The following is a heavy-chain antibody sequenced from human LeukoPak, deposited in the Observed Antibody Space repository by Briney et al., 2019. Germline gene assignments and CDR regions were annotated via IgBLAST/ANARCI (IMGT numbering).Heavy chain of an antibody. CDR2: IYFSGHT. D-gene: IGHD4-17*01. CDR1: GGSISSRSYY. CDR3: ARGEDGTGDYRPSYFDS. Sequence: SETLSLTCTVSGGSISSRSYYWGWIRQPPGKGLEWIGSIYFSGHTYYNPSLKSRVTISVDTSKNQFSLNLTSVTAADTAVYYCARGEDGTGDYRPSYFDSWGQGTLVTVSS. J-gene: IGHJ4*02. V-gene: IGHV4-39*07.